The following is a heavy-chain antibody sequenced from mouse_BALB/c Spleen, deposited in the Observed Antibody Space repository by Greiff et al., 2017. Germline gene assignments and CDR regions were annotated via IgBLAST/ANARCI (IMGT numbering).Heavy chain of an antibody. CDR2: ISSGSSTI. J-gene: IGHJ4*01. V-gene: IGHV5-17*02. CDR3: ARAGYAAMDY. Sequence: DVKLVESGGGLVQPGGSRKLSCAASGFTFSSFGMHWVRQAPEKGLEWVAYISSGSSTIYYADTVKGRFTISRDNPKNTLFLQMTSLRSEDTAMYYCARAGYAAMDYWGQGTSVTVSS. D-gene: IGHD3-1*01. CDR1: GFTFSSFG.